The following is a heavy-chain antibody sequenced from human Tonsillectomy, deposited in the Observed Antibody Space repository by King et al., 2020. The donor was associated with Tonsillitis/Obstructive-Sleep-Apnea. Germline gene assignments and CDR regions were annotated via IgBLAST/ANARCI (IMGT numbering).Heavy chain of an antibody. V-gene: IGHV3-9*01. CDR3: AEDTSYQLWLVN. Sequence: VQLVESGGGLVQPGRSLRLSCAASGFTFDDYAMHWVRQAPGKGLEWVSGISWNSGSIGYADSVKGRFTISRDNAKNSLYLQMNSLRAEDTALYYCAEDTSYQLWLVNWGQGTLVTVSS. J-gene: IGHJ4*02. CDR1: GFTFDDYA. D-gene: IGHD5-18*01. CDR2: ISWNSGSI.